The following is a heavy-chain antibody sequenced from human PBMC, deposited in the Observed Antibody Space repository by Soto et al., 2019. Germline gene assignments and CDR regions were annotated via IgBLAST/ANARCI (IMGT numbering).Heavy chain of an antibody. V-gene: IGHV3-23*01. Sequence: EVQLLESGGGLVQPGGSPRLSCAASGFTFSSYAMSWVRQVPGKGLEWVSAISGSGGSTYYADSVKGRFTISRDNSKNTLYLQMNSLRAEDTAVYYCARQAVPGAYFDYWGQGTLVTVSS. CDR1: GFTFSSYA. CDR3: ARQAVPGAYFDY. J-gene: IGHJ4*02. CDR2: ISGSGGST. D-gene: IGHD6-19*01.